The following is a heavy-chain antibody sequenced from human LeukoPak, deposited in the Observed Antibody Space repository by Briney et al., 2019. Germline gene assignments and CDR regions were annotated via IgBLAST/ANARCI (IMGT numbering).Heavy chain of an antibody. V-gene: IGHV4-30-2*01. D-gene: IGHD3/OR15-3a*01. CDR3: AGGTGYGIYYFDY. Sequence: PSQTPSLTCAVSGGSISSGGYSWSWIRQPPGKGLEWIGYIYHSGSTYYNPSLKSRVTISVDRSKNQFSLKLSSVTAADTAVYYCAGGTGYGIYYFDYWGQGTLVTVSS. J-gene: IGHJ4*02. CDR2: IYHSGST. CDR1: GGSISSGGYS.